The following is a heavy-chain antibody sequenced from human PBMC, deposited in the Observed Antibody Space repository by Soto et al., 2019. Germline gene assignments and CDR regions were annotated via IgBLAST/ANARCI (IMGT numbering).Heavy chain of an antibody. D-gene: IGHD6-13*01. J-gene: IGHJ4*02. CDR3: AKEVIAAAGTIRLYYFDY. Sequence: EVQLVESGGGLVQPGRSLRLSCAASGFTFDDYAMHWVRQAPGKGLEWVSGISWNSGSIGYADSVKGRFTISRDNAKNSLYLQMNSLRAEDTALYYCAKEVIAAAGTIRLYYFDYWGQGTLLTVSS. CDR2: ISWNSGSI. CDR1: GFTFDDYA. V-gene: IGHV3-9*01.